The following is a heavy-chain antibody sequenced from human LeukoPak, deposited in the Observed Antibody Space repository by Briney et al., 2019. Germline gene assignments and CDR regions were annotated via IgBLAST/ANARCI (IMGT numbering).Heavy chain of an antibody. J-gene: IGHJ4*02. CDR3: ARDQDKTTVTTDY. CDR1: GFTFSSYA. D-gene: IGHD4-17*01. CDR2: ISYDGSSK. V-gene: IGHV3-30*04. Sequence: GRSLRLSCAASGFTFSSYAMHWVRQAPGKGLEWVAVISYDGSSKYYADSVKGRFTISRDNSKNTLYLQMNSLRAEDTAVYYCARDQDKTTVTTDYWGQGTLVTVSS.